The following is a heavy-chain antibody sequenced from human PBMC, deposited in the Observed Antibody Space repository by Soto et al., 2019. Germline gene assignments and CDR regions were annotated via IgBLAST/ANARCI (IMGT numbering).Heavy chain of an antibody. CDR2: IIPMFGTT. CDR1: GGTFTGNP. Sequence: QVQLVQSGAEVKKPGSSVKVSCKASGGTFTGNPISWVRQAPGRGLEWMGGIIPMFGTTNYAQKFQGRVTITADESPTTAYMELNSLRSEDTAVYYCARENSIASLSYYYGMEVWGQGTKVTVYS. V-gene: IGHV1-69*01. CDR3: ARENSIASLSYYYGMEV. J-gene: IGHJ6*02. D-gene: IGHD6-6*01.